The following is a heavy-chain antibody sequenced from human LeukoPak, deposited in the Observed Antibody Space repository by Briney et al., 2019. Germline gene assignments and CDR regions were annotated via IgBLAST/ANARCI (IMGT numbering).Heavy chain of an antibody. V-gene: IGHV4-31*03. Sequence: PSQTLSLTCTVSGGSISSGGYYWSWIRQHPGKGLEWIGYIYYSGSTYYNPSLKSRVTISVDTSKNQSSLELSSVTAADTAVYYCARYGGYSGYDPATDAFDIWGQGTMVTVSS. CDR1: GGSISSGGYY. J-gene: IGHJ3*02. CDR3: ARYGGYSGYDPATDAFDI. D-gene: IGHD5-12*01. CDR2: IYYSGST.